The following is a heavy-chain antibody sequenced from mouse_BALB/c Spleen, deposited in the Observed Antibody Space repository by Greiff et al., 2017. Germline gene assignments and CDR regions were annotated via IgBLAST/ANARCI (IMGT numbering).Heavy chain of an antibody. CDR2: INPGSGGT. Sequence: QVQLQQSGAELVRPGTSVKVSCKASGYAFTNYLIEWVKQRPGQGLDWIGVINPGSGGTNYNEKFKGKATLTADKSSSTAYMQLSSLTSDESAVYFCARSSYYRYDGGGAMDYWGQGTSVTVSS. V-gene: IGHV1-54*01. CDR1: GYAFTNYL. CDR3: ARSSYYRYDGGGAMDY. D-gene: IGHD2-14*01. J-gene: IGHJ4*01.